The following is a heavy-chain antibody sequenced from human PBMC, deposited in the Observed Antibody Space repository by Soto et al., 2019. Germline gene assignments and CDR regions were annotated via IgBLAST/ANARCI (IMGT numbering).Heavy chain of an antibody. CDR2: IYPGDSDT. Sequence: GESLKISCKGSGYSFTSYWIGWVRQMPGKGLEWMGIIYPGDSDTGYSPSFQGQVTISADKSISTAYLQWSSLKASDTAMYYCARLSTFHSSGWYYFDYWGQGTLVTVSS. CDR1: GYSFTSYW. J-gene: IGHJ4*02. D-gene: IGHD6-19*01. V-gene: IGHV5-51*01. CDR3: ARLSTFHSSGWYYFDY.